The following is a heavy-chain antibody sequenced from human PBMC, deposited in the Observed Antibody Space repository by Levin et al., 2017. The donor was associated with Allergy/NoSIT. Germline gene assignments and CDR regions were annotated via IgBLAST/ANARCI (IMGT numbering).Heavy chain of an antibody. CDR1: GFTFSSYA. Sequence: LSLTCAASGFTFSSYAMHWVRQAPGKGLEWVAVISYDGSNKYYADSVKGRFTISRDNSKNTLYLQMNSLRAEDTAVYYCARESTMVRGVIDWGQGTLVTVSS. CDR2: ISYDGSNK. V-gene: IGHV3-30-3*01. D-gene: IGHD3-10*01. CDR3: ARESTMVRGVID. J-gene: IGHJ4*02.